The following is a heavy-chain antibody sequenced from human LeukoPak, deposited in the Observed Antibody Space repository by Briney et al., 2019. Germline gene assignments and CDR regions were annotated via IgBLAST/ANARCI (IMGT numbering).Heavy chain of an antibody. D-gene: IGHD3-3*01. CDR1: GGSNSSSSYS. V-gene: IGHV4-39*01. J-gene: IGHJ4*02. CDR2: IYYSGTT. Sequence: NPSETLSLTCTVSGGSNSSSSYSWGWIRQPPGKGLEWIGSIYYSGTTYYNPSLKSRVTISVDTSKIQFSLKLSSVAATDTAVYFCARLRFDFWSGYTHPYFDYWGQGTLVTVSS. CDR3: ARLRFDFWSGYTHPYFDY.